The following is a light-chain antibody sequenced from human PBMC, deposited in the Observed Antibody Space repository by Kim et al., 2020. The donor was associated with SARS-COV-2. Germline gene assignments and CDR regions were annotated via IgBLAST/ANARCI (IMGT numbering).Light chain of an antibody. J-gene: IGLJ3*02. V-gene: IGLV10-54*01. Sequence: QAGLTQPPSVSKDLRQTATLTCTGNSNNVGNQGAAWLQQHQGHPPKLLSYRNNNRPAGISERLSASRAGNTASLTITGLQPEDGADYYCSAWDGSRSAWVFGGGTQLAVL. CDR3: SAWDGSRSAWV. CDR2: RNN. CDR1: SNNVGNQG.